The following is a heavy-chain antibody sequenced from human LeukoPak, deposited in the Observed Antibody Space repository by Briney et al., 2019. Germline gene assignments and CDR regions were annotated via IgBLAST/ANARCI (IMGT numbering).Heavy chain of an antibody. CDR2: INPDGSYT. J-gene: IGHJ4*02. Sequence: PGGSLRLSCAASGFTLSAHWMYWVRQDPGKGLVGVSRINPDGSYTSYADSVKGRLTISRDHAKNTLYLQMDSLRAEDTAVYYCVRDSSLLYWGQGALVIVSS. CDR1: GFTLSAHW. CDR3: VRDSSLLY. V-gene: IGHV3-74*01. D-gene: IGHD6-13*01.